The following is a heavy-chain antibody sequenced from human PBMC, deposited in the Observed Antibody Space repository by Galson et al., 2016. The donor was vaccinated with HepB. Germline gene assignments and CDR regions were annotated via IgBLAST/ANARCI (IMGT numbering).Heavy chain of an antibody. CDR2: INPGDSDT. V-gene: IGHV5-51*01. D-gene: IGHD2-2*02. CDR1: GYTFTSYW. CDR3: ARKVYNYNVMDV. J-gene: IGHJ6*02. Sequence: QSGAEVKRPGESLKISCKVSGYTFTSYWIAWVRQMPGKGLEWMGIINPGDSDTTYSPSFQGQVTISADKSNSAVYLQWSSLKASDSAIYYCARKVYNYNVMDVWGQGTTVTVSS.